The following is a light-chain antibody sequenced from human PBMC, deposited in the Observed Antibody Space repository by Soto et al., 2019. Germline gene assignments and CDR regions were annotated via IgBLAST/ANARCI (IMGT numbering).Light chain of an antibody. CDR3: QQYGSSPRT. V-gene: IGKV3-20*01. CDR1: QSVSSSF. CDR2: DAS. J-gene: IGKJ1*01. Sequence: DIGLTQSPGTLSLSPGERATLSCRASQSVSSSFLAWYQQTVGQAPRLLIYDASSRATGIPDRFSGSGSGTDFTLTISRLEPEDFAVYYCQQYGSSPRTFGQGTKVDI.